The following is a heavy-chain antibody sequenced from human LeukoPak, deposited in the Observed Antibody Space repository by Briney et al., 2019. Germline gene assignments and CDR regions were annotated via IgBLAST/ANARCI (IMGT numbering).Heavy chain of an antibody. CDR1: GFTFSSYA. V-gene: IGHV4-34*08. Sequence: GSLRLSCAASGFTFSSYAMSWIRQPPGKGLEWIGEINHSGSTNYNPSLKSRVTISVDTSKNQFSLKLSSVTAADTAVYYCAIKYSSGWYPPRGPFDYWGQGTLVTVSS. CDR3: AIKYSSGWYPPRGPFDY. D-gene: IGHD6-19*01. CDR2: INHSGST. J-gene: IGHJ4*02.